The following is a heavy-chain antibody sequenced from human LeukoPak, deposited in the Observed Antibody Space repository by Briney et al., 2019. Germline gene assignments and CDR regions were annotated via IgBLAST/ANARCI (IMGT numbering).Heavy chain of an antibody. J-gene: IGHJ3*02. CDR1: GFTFSSYS. Sequence: QPGGSLRLSCAASGFTFSSYSMNWVRQAPGKGLEWLSYISSGSSTIYYADSVKGRFTVSRDNAKNSLYLQMNSLRAGDTAVYYCARDRSGIHYANDAFDIWGQGTMVTVSS. D-gene: IGHD4-17*01. CDR2: ISSGSSTI. V-gene: IGHV3-48*01. CDR3: ARDRSGIHYANDAFDI.